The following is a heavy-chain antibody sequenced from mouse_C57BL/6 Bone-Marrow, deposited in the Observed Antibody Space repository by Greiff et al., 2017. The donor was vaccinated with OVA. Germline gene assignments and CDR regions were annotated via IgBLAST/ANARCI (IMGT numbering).Heavy chain of an antibody. CDR1: GYTFTSYW. V-gene: IGHV1-5*01. CDR2: IYPGNSDT. CDR3: TKHYYGSSYVWFAY. D-gene: IGHD1-1*01. J-gene: IGHJ3*01. Sequence: EVQLQESGTVLARPGASVKMSCKTSGYTFTSYWMHWVKQRPGQGLEWIGAIYPGNSDTSYNQKFKGKAKLTAVTSASTAYMELISLTNEESAVYYFTKHYYGSSYVWFAYWGQGTLVTVSA.